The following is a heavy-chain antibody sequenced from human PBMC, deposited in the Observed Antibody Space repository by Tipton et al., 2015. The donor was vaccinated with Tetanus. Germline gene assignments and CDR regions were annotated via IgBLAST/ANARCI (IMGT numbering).Heavy chain of an antibody. Sequence: SLRLSCAASGFDVSSNYMNWVRQAPGKGLEWVSVIFSRGSTFYADSVKGRFTISRDTSKNTLYLHMSSLRADDTAVYYCAKDASGAGADLDYWGQGTLVTVSS. D-gene: IGHD3-10*01. J-gene: IGHJ4*02. CDR3: AKDASGAGADLDY. CDR2: IFSRGST. CDR1: GFDVSSNY. V-gene: IGHV3-66*01.